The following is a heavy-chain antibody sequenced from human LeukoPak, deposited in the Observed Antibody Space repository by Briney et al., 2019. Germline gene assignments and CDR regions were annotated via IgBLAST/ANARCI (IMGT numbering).Heavy chain of an antibody. Sequence: GGSLRLSCAASGFTFSSYAMSWVRQAPGKGLEWVSAISGSGGSTYYADSVKGRFTISRDTSKNTLYLQMNSLRAEDTAVYYCAKVPSGWYHYYFDYWGQGTLVTVSS. CDR3: AKVPSGWYHYYFDY. J-gene: IGHJ4*02. CDR2: ISGSGGST. V-gene: IGHV3-23*01. D-gene: IGHD6-19*01. CDR1: GFTFSSYA.